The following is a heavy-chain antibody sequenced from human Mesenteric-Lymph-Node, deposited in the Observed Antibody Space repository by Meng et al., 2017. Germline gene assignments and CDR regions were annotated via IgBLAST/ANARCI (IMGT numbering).Heavy chain of an antibody. CDR3: ASSDYYRSDY. Sequence: QVQLQHLVAGLLMPSWTLSLTCAVYGGSFSGYYWSWIRQPPGKGLEWIGETSHSGSTNYSPSLKSRVTISLDKSKNQLSLKLNSVTAADTAVYYCASSDYYRSDYWGQGTLVTVSS. V-gene: IGHV4-34*01. J-gene: IGHJ4*02. CDR1: GGSFSGYY. CDR2: TSHSGST. D-gene: IGHD3-22*01.